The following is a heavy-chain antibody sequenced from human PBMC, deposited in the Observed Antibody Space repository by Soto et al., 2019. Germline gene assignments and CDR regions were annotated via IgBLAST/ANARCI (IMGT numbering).Heavy chain of an antibody. V-gene: IGHV3-21*01. CDR2: ISSSRSSI. CDR1: GFTFSSYS. CDR3: ARTDFIVE. J-gene: IGHJ4*02. D-gene: IGHD2-15*01. Sequence: GGSLRLSCAASGFTFSSYSMNWVRQAPGKGLEWVSSISSSRSSIYYADSVKGRFTISRDNAKNSLYLQMNSLRVEDTAVYYCARTDFIVEWGQGTLVTVSS.